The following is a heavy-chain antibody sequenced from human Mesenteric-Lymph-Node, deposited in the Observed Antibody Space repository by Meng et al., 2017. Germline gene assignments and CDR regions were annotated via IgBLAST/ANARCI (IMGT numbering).Heavy chain of an antibody. CDR1: GYTFTSYF. CDR2: INTTCGTT. CDR3: ARDAGGRAHPTWINLVPVFDP. D-gene: IGHD5-12*01. Sequence: ASVKVSCKASGYTFTSYFMHWGRQAPGQGREWMGIINTTCGTTSYAPRFQGRVTMTRDTSTSTVYMDLIHLTSEDTAVYYCARDAGGRAHPTWINLVPVFDPWGQGTLVTVSS. J-gene: IGHJ5*02. V-gene: IGHV1-46*01.